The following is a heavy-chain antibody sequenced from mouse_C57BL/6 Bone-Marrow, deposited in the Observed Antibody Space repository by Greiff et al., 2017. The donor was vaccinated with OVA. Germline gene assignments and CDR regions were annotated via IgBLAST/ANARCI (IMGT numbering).Heavy chain of an antibody. CDR2: IYPGSGST. D-gene: IGHD1-3*01. CDR1: GYTFTSYW. V-gene: IGHV1-55*01. Sequence: QVQLQQPGAELVKPGASVKMSCKASGYTFTSYWITWVKQRPGQGLEWIGDIYPGSGSTNYNEKFKSKATLTVDTSSSTAYMQLSRLTSEDSAVYSCARGAKDSGYAMDYWGQGTSVTVSS. CDR3: ARGAKDSGYAMDY. J-gene: IGHJ4*01.